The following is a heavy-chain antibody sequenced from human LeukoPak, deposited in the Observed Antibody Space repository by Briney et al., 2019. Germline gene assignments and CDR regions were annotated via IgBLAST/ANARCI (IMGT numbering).Heavy chain of an antibody. CDR2: IRYDESDK. Sequence: GGSLRLSCATSGFTFSHYGMHWVRQAPGRGLDWVAHIRYDESDKYYADSVKGRFTISRDISKNTVYLQMNSLRVEDTAVYYCARGPQWLGNWFDPWGQGTLVTVSS. CDR3: ARGPQWLGNWFDP. V-gene: IGHV3-30*02. J-gene: IGHJ5*02. D-gene: IGHD6-19*01. CDR1: GFTFSHYG.